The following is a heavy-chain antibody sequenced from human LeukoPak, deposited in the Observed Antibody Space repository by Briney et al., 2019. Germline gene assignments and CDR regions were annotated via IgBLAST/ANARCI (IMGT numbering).Heavy chain of an antibody. CDR1: GYTFTSYA. J-gene: IGHJ4*02. CDR2: IDAGNGNT. CDR3: AREMGSGSYFDY. D-gene: IGHD1-26*01. Sequence: GASVKVSCKASGYTFTSYAMHWVRQAPGQRLEWMGWIDAGNGNTKYSQKFQGRVTITRDTSASTAYMELSSLRSEDTAVYYCAREMGSGSYFDYWGQGTLVTVSS. V-gene: IGHV1-3*01.